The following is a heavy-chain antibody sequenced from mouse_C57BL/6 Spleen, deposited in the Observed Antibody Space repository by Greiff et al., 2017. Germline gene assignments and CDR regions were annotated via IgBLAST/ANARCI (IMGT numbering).Heavy chain of an antibody. V-gene: IGHV1-18*01. CDR2: INPNNGGT. D-gene: IGHD2-2*01. J-gene: IGHJ4*01. Sequence: EVQLQQSGPELVKPGASVKIPCKASGYTFTDYNMDWVKQSHGKSLEWIGDINPNNGGTIYNQKFKGKATLTVDKSSSTAYMELRSLTSEDTAVYYCARSLVTTRGYYYAMAYWGQGTSVTVSS. CDR3: ARSLVTTRGYYYAMAY. CDR1: GYTFTDYN.